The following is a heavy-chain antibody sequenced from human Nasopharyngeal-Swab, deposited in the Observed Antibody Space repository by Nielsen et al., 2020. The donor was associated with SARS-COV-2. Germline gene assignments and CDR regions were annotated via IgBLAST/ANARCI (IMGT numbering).Heavy chain of an antibody. D-gene: IGHD1-20*01. CDR3: ARENNWEALRYFDL. Sequence: SLKISCAASGFTFDDYAMYWVRQAPGKGLEWVSGISWNGNIRGHADSVEGRFTISRDNAKSSLYLQMNSLRVEDTALYYCARENNWEALRYFDLWGRSTLVTVSS. CDR1: GFTFDDYA. J-gene: IGHJ2*01. CDR2: ISWNGNIR. V-gene: IGHV3-9*01.